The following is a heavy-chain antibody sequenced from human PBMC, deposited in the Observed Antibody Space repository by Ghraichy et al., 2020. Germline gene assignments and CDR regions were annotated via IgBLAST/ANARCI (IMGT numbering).Heavy chain of an antibody. Sequence: SETLSLTCTVSGDSISGHYWSWIRQPPGKGLEWIGYIYYSGSTNYNPSLRSRVTISVATSKNQFSLKLSSVTAADTAVFYCARGGPSSKFFDYWGQGTLVTVSS. J-gene: IGHJ4*02. V-gene: IGHV4-59*11. CDR2: IYYSGST. CDR3: ARGGPSSKFFDY. CDR1: GDSISGHY.